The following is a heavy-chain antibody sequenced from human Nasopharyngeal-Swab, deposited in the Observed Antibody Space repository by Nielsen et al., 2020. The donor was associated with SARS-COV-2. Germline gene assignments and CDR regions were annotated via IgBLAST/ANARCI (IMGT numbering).Heavy chain of an antibody. Sequence: ALVKVSCKASGYTFTSYGISWVRQAPGQGLEWMGWISAYNGNTNYAQKLQGRVTMTTDTSTSTAYIELRSLRSDDTAVYYCARAYYDILTGRGHDAFDIWGQGTMVTVSS. J-gene: IGHJ3*02. CDR2: ISAYNGNT. D-gene: IGHD3-9*01. V-gene: IGHV1-18*01. CDR1: GYTFTSYG. CDR3: ARAYYDILTGRGHDAFDI.